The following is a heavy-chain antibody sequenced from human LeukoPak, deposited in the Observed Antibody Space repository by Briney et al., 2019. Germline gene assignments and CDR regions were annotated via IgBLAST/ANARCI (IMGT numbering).Heavy chain of an antibody. J-gene: IGHJ4*02. CDR3: ATGSVRYSASWYSQEGDY. CDR1: GFTFSTYA. CDR2: ISVSAGST. D-gene: IGHD6-13*01. V-gene: IGHV3-23*01. Sequence: SGGSLRLSCAASGFTFSTYAMSWVRQAPGKGLEWVSAISVSAGSTYYADSVKGRFTISRDNSKSTLYLQMNSLRAEDTAVYYCATGSVRYSASWYSQEGDYWGQGTLVTVPS.